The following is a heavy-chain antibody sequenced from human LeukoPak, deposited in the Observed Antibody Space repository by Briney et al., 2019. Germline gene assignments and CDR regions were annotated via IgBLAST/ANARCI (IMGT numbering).Heavy chain of an antibody. CDR1: GFTFSTYW. J-gene: IGHJ4*02. D-gene: IGHD6-6*01. V-gene: IGHV3-7*05. CDR3: ARPGRRLDY. Sequence: GGSLRLSCVASGFTFSTYWMTWVRQAPGKGLEWVANIKEVGSEKFYVASVKGGFTISRDKAKNSLYLQMNSLRDEDTAVYYCARPGRRLDYWGQGTLVTVSS. CDR2: IKEVGSEK.